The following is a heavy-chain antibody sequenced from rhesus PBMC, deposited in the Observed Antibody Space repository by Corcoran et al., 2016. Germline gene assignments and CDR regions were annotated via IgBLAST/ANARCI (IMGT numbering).Heavy chain of an antibody. CDR3: AKEYCSSTYCSQVGDY. J-gene: IGHJ4*01. V-gene: IGHV3S25*01. D-gene: IGHD2-15*01. CDR2: INSGGGST. Sequence: EVQLVESGGGLAKPGGSLRLSCGASGFTFSSDWMHWVGRAPGKGLEGVSAINSGGGSTYYADSGHGPFTISRVNTTNTLSLQMNRLGAEDTALYSCAKEYCSSTYCSQVGDYWGQGVLVTVSS. CDR1: GFTFSSDW.